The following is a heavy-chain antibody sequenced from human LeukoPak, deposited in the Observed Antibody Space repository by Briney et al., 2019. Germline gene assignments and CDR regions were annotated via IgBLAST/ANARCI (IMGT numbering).Heavy chain of an antibody. V-gene: IGHV1-2*02. CDR1: GYTFTGYY. CDR3: ARGATVTIYSY. CDR2: INPNSGGT. D-gene: IGHD4-17*01. Sequence: ASVKVSCKASGYTFTGYYMHWVRQAPGQGLEWMGWINPNSGGTNYAQKFQGRVTMTRDMSTSTVYMELSSLRSEDTAVYYCARGATVTIYSYWGQGTLVTVSS. J-gene: IGHJ4*02.